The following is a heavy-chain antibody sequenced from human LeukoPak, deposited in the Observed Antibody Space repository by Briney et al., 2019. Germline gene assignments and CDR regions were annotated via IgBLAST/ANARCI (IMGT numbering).Heavy chain of an antibody. Sequence: GGSLRLSCAASGFTFSSYGMHWVRQAPGKGLEWVAFIRYDGSNKYYADSVKGRFTISRDNSKNTLYLQMNSLRAEDTAVYYCAKDHDWQWLYYFDYWGQGTLVTVSS. CDR3: AKDHDWQWLYYFDY. CDR2: IRYDGSNK. CDR1: GFTFSSYG. D-gene: IGHD6-19*01. J-gene: IGHJ4*02. V-gene: IGHV3-30*02.